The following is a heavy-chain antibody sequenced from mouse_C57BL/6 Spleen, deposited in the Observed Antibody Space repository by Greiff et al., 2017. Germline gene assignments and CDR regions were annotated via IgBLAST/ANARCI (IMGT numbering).Heavy chain of an antibody. D-gene: IGHD5-5*01. CDR1: GYAFSSSW. J-gene: IGHJ3*01. Sequence: LLESGPELVKPGASVKISCKASGYAFSSSWMNWVKQRPGKGLEWIGRIYPGDGDTNYNGKFKGKATLSADKSSSTAYVPPSSLTSEDSAVYFCAYPFAYWGQGTLVTVSA. CDR3: AYPFAY. V-gene: IGHV1-82*01. CDR2: IYPGDGDT.